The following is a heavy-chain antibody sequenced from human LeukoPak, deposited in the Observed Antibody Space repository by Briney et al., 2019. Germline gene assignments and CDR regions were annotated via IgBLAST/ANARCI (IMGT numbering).Heavy chain of an antibody. Sequence: PSETLSLTRAVYGGSFSGYYWSWIRQPPGRGLEWIGDINHCGSTNYNPSLKSRVTISVDTSKNQFSLKLSSGTAADTAVYYCARVKVGCSGGSCYFRPTFDYWGQGTLVTVSS. CDR3: ARVKVGCSGGSCYFRPTFDY. J-gene: IGHJ4*02. CDR1: GGSFSGYY. D-gene: IGHD2-15*01. CDR2: INHCGST. V-gene: IGHV4-34*01.